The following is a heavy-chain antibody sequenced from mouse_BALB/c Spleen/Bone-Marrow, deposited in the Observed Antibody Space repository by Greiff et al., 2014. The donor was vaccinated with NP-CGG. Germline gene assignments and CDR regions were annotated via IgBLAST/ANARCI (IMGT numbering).Heavy chain of an antibody. Sequence: EVQGVESGPELVKPGASVKMSCKASGYTFTSYVMHWVKQKPGQGLEWIGYINPYNDGTKYNEKFKGKATLTSDKSSSTAYMELSSLTSEDSAVYYCAREGGYYAMDSWGQGTSVTVSS. CDR2: INPYNDGT. CDR1: GYTFTSYV. V-gene: IGHV1-14*01. CDR3: AREGGYYAMDS. J-gene: IGHJ4*01.